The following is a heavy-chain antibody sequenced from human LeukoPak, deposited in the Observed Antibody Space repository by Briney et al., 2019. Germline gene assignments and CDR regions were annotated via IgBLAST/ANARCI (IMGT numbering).Heavy chain of an antibody. CDR2: ISSSGSTI. J-gene: IGHJ4*02. V-gene: IGHV3-48*03. D-gene: IGHD6-6*01. CDR1: GFTFSSYE. Sequence: TGGSLRLSCVASGFTFSSYEMNWVRQAPGKGLEWVSYISSSGSTIYYADSVKGRFTISRDNAKNSLSLQMNSLRAEDTAVYYCARGVPYSSSSSSDYWGQGTLVTVSS. CDR3: ARGVPYSSSSSSDY.